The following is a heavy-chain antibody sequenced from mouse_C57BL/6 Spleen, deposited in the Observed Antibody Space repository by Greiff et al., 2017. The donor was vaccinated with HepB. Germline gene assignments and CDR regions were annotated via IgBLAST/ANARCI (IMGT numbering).Heavy chain of an antibody. CDR2: IYPGDGDT. CDR3: ARESDYGLDY. J-gene: IGHJ2*01. V-gene: IGHV1-82*01. D-gene: IGHD2-4*01. Sequence: VQLQESGPELVKPGASVKISCKASGYAFSSSWMNWVKQRPGKGLEWIGRIYPGDGDTNYNGKFKGKATLTADKSSSTAYRQLSSLTSEDSAVYFCARESDYGLDYWGQGTTLTVSS. CDR1: GYAFSSSW.